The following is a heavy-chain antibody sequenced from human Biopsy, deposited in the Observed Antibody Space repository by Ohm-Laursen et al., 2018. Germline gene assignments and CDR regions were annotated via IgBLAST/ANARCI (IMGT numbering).Heavy chain of an antibody. CDR2: VYHSGTT. J-gene: IGHJ4*02. V-gene: IGHV4-39*01. D-gene: IGHD5-24*01. CDR3: ARHDGNGPFALDS. CDR1: GGSISSGSNY. Sequence: SETLSLTWTVSGGSISSGSNYWAWICQPPGKGLEWIGSVYHSGTTYYSPSLKSRVTISVDTSKNQLSLKVTSVTAADTAAYYCARHDGNGPFALDSWGQGTLVTVSS.